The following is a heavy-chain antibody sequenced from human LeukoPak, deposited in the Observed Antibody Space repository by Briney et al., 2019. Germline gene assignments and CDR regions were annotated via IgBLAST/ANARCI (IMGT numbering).Heavy chain of an antibody. D-gene: IGHD3-22*01. CDR1: GGSISSSSYY. CDR3: ARQKYYYDSSGYSIFAVGLGPVDY. V-gene: IGHV4-39*01. CDR2: IYYSGST. J-gene: IGHJ4*02. Sequence: SETLSLTCTVSGGSISSSSYYWGWIRQPPWKGLEWIGSIYYSGSTYYNPSLKSRVTISVDTSKNQFSLKLSSVTAADTAVYYCARQKYYYDSSGYSIFAVGLGPVDYWGQGTLVTVSS.